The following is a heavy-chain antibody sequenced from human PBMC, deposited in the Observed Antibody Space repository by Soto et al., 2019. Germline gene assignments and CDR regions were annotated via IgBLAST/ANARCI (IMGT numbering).Heavy chain of an antibody. Sequence: QVQLVQSGAEVKKPGSSVKVSCKASVGTFSSYSINWVRQAPGQGLEWMGEIIPIFGTATYAQKFQGRVTITADESTSTASMELSSLRSEDTAVYYCARDGGRHSGGIDYWGPGPLVTVSS. D-gene: IGHD1-26*01. V-gene: IGHV1-69*01. CDR1: VGTFSSYS. CDR3: ARDGGRHSGGIDY. J-gene: IGHJ4*02. CDR2: IIPIFGTA.